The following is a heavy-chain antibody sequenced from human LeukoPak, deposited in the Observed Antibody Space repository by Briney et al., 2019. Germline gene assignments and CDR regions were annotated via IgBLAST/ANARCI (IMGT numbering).Heavy chain of an antibody. CDR3: ARDGDYYDSSGYYDY. Sequence: GASVKVSCKASGYTFTSCGISWVRQAPGQGLEWMGWISAYNGNTNYAQKLQGRVTMTTDTSTSTAYMELRSLRSDDTAVYYCARDGDYYDSSGYYDYWGQGTLVTVSS. V-gene: IGHV1-18*01. CDR1: GYTFTSCG. D-gene: IGHD3-22*01. CDR2: ISAYNGNT. J-gene: IGHJ4*02.